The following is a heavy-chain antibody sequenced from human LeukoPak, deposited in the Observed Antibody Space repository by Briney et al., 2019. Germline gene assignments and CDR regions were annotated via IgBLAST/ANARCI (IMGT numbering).Heavy chain of an antibody. CDR3: AGSGSSIFFDF. CDR2: IFYSGTT. CDR1: GGSISSYY. V-gene: IGHV4-59*06. Sequence: PSETLSLTCTVSGGSISSYYWNWIRQSPGKGLEWIGYIFYSGTTYYSPSLKSRVAISADMSKNQFSLKLNSVTAADTAVYYCAGSGSSIFFDFWGQGTLVTVSS. D-gene: IGHD3-10*01. J-gene: IGHJ4*02.